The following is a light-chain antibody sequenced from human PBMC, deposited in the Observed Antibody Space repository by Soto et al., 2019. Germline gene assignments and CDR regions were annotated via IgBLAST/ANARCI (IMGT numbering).Light chain of an antibody. J-gene: IGKJ4*01. CDR2: ATS. CDR1: QGISNY. Sequence: DIPMTQSPSSLAASVGDRVTITCRASQGISNYLDWYQQKPGKTPNLLIYATSTLHSGDPSRFSGSGSGTDFTLTISSLQPEDVATYDCQKYNSAPLTFGGGTKVEIK. V-gene: IGKV1-27*01. CDR3: QKYNSAPLT.